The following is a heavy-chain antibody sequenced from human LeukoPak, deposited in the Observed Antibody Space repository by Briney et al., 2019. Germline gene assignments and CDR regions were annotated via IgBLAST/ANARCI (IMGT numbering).Heavy chain of an antibody. CDR3: ARVYYYGSGSTSYYFDY. J-gene: IGHJ4*02. D-gene: IGHD3-10*01. V-gene: IGHV4-59*01. CDR1: GGSISSYY. CDR2: IYYSGST. Sequence: SETLSLTCTVSGGSISSYYWSWIRQPPGKGLEWIGYIYYSGSTNYNPSLKSRVTISVDTSKNQFSLKLSSVTAADTAVYCCARVYYYGSGSTSYYFDYWGQGTLVTVSS.